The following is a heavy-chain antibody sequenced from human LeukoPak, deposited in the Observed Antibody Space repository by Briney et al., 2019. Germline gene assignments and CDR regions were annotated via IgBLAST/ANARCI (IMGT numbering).Heavy chain of an antibody. CDR2: IRSSSSTI. CDR1: GFTFSSYS. V-gene: IGHV3-48*01. CDR3: ARAKRNGFDI. J-gene: IGHJ3*02. Sequence: PGGSLRLSCAASGFTFSSYSMNWVCQAPGKGLEWVSYIRSSSSTIYYADSVKGRFTISRDNAKNSLYLQMNSLRAEDTAVYYCARAKRNGFDIWGQGTMVTVSS.